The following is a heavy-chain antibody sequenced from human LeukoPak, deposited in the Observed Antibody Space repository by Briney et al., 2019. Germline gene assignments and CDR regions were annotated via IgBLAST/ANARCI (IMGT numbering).Heavy chain of an antibody. CDR3: ARGYRSGYDREGFNY. J-gene: IGHJ4*02. D-gene: IGHD6-19*01. V-gene: IGHV4-59*01. Sequence: SETLSLTCTVSGDSIGRYYWSWIRQPPGKGLELIGYIYYSGTTNYNPSLKSRVTVSVDTSKNQFSLNLTSVTAADTAVYYCARGYRSGYDREGFNYWGQGTLVTVSS. CDR2: IYYSGTT. CDR1: GDSIGRYY.